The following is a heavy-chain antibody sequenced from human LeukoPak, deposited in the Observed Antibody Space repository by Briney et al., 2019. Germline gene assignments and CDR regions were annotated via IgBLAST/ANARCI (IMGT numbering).Heavy chain of an antibody. CDR3: ARYAVRGGLDY. D-gene: IGHD3-10*01. CDR2: INHSGST. CDR1: GGSFSGYY. J-gene: IGHJ4*02. V-gene: IGHV4-34*01. Sequence: PETLSLTCAVYGGSFSGYYWSWIRQPPGKGLEWIGEINHSGSTNYNPSLKSRVTISVDTSKNQFSLKLSSVTAADTAVYYCARYAVRGGLDYWGQGTLVTVSS.